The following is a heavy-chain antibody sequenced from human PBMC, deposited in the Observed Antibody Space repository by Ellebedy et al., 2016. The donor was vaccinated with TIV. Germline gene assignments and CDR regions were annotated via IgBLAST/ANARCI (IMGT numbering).Heavy chain of an antibody. Sequence: ASVKVSCXASGYTFTSYYMHWVRQAPGQGLEWMGIINPSGGSTSYAQKFQGRVTMTRDTSTSTVYMELSSLRSEDTAVYYCARDLSPYYYGSGSYPDYWGQGTLVTVSS. D-gene: IGHD3-10*01. CDR3: ARDLSPYYYGSGSYPDY. V-gene: IGHV1-46*01. CDR1: GYTFTSYY. CDR2: INPSGGST. J-gene: IGHJ4*02.